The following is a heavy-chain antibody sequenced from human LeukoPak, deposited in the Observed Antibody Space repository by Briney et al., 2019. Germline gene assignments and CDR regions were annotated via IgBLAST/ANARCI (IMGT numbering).Heavy chain of an antibody. CDR2: ISSGSSTI. CDR1: GFTFSTYS. D-gene: IGHD3-22*01. J-gene: IGHJ4*02. CDR3: AGGLRSGYSGFKY. V-gene: IGHV3-48*01. Sequence: PGGSLRLSCAASGFTFSTYSMNWVRQAPGRGLEWVSYISSGSSTIYYADSVRGRFTISRDNANNSLYLQMSSLRAEDTAVYYCAGGLRSGYSGFKYWGQGTLVTVSS.